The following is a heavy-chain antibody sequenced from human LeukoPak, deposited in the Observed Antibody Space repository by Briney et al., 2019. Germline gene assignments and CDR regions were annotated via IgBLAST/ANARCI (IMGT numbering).Heavy chain of an antibody. V-gene: IGHV3-30*18. D-gene: IGHD5-18*01. Sequence: GGSLRLSCAASGFTFSSYGMPWVRQAPGKGLEWVAVISYDGSDKYSADSVKGRFTISRDNSKNTLYLQMNSLRAEDTAVYYCAKNAHYQGYSYGGIDYWGQGTLVTVSS. J-gene: IGHJ4*02. CDR2: ISYDGSDK. CDR3: AKNAHYQGYSYGGIDY. CDR1: GFTFSSYG.